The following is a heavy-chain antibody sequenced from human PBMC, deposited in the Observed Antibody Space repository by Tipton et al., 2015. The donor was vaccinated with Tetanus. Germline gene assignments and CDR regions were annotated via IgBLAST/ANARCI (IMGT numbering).Heavy chain of an antibody. V-gene: IGHV4-34*01. CDR1: GDSVSGYY. CDR2: INHRGGT. D-gene: IGHD6-19*01. CDR3: ASLPKHWLAPRGAP. J-gene: IGHJ5*02. Sequence: LRLSCTVSGDSVSGYYWSWIRQPPGKGLEWIGEINHRGGTMYNPSLKSRVTISGDTSKNQFSLNLTSVTAADTAVYYCASLPKHWLAPRGAPWGQGTQVTVSS.